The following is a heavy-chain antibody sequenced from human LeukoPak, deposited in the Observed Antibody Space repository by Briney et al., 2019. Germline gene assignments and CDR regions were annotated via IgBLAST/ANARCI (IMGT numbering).Heavy chain of an antibody. CDR2: INPNSGGT. CDR1: GYTFTGYY. J-gene: IGHJ5*02. D-gene: IGHD4-23*01. V-gene: IGHV1-2*02. Sequence: GASVKVSCKASGYTFTGYYMHWVRQAPGQGLEWMGWINPNSGGTNYAQKFQGRVTMTRDTSISTAYMELSRLRPDDTAVYYCARDRGLSTVVTLAWFDPWGQGTLVTVSS. CDR3: ARDRGLSTVVTLAWFDP.